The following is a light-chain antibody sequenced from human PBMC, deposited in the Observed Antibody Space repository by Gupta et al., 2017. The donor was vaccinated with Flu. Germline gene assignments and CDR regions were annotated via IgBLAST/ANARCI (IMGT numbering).Light chain of an antibody. CDR2: AAS. CDR3: QQRYRTSPLT. J-gene: IGKJ1*01. Sequence: DIQMTQSPSSLSASVGDRVTITCRASQSISSYLNWYQQKPGKAPKLLFYAASSLQSGVPSRFIGSGSGTDYTLIISSLQPEDFSTYYCQQRYRTSPLTFGQGTKVDIK. CDR1: QSISSY. V-gene: IGKV1-39*01.